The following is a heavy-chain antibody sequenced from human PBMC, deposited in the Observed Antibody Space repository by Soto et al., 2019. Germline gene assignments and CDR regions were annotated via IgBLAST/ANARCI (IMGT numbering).Heavy chain of an antibody. V-gene: IGHV1-46*01. CDR1: GYTFTSYY. CDR2: INPSGGST. J-gene: IGHJ4*02. Sequence: QVQLVQSGAEVKKPGASVKVSCKASGYTFTSYYMHWVRQAPGQGLEWMGIINPSGGSTSYAQKFQGRVTMTRDTSKSTVYMELSSLRSEDTAVYYCAREAWLVYFDYWGQGTLVTVSS. D-gene: IGHD6-19*01. CDR3: AREAWLVYFDY.